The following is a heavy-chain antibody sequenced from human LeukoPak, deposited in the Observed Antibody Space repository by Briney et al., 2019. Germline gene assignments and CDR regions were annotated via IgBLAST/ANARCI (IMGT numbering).Heavy chain of an antibody. CDR3: ARLDSSGYGILWY. Sequence: PSETLSLTCAVSGYSISSGYYWGWIRQPPGKGLEWIGSIYHSGSTCYNPSLKSRVTISVDTSKNQFSLKLSSVTAADTAVYYCARLDSSGYGILWYWGQGTLVTVSS. D-gene: IGHD3-22*01. V-gene: IGHV4-38-2*01. J-gene: IGHJ4*02. CDR1: GYSISSGYY. CDR2: IYHSGST.